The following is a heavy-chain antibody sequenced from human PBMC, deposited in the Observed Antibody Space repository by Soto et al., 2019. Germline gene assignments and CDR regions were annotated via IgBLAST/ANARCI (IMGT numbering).Heavy chain of an antibody. CDR1: GYTFTSYY. Sequence: ASVKVSCKASGYTFTSYYMHWVRQAPGQGLEWMGIINPSGGSTSYAQKFQGRVTMTTDTSTSTAYMELRSLRSDDTAVYYCASSGNSSGFSDPRDAFDIWGQGPMVTVSS. CDR2: INPSGGST. J-gene: IGHJ3*02. V-gene: IGHV1-46*01. CDR3: ASSGNSSGFSDPRDAFDI. D-gene: IGHD6-19*01.